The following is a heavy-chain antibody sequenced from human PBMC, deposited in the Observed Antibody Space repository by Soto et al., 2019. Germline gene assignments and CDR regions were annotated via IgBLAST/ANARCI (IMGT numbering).Heavy chain of an antibody. V-gene: IGHV6-1*01. CDR1: GDSVSSNSAG. Sequence: SQTLSLTCAITGDSVSSNSAGWSWVRQSPSRGLEWLGRTYYRSKWYYEYAVSVRGRITINPDTSKNQVSLQLNSVTPEDTAVYFCARGEQYSGSIFDYWGQGTLVTVSS. CDR3: ARGEQYSGSIFDY. J-gene: IGHJ4*01. CDR2: TYYRSKWYY. D-gene: IGHD1-26*01.